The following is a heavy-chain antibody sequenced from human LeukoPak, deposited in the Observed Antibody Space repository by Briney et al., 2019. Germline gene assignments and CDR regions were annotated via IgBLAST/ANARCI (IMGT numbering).Heavy chain of an antibody. Sequence: GRSLRLSCAASGFTFSDYAMHWVRQAPGKGLEWVAVIAYDGSNKYYADSVKGRFTTSRDNSKNTLYLQMNSLRAEDTAVYYCAREAYCGGDCPIDYWGQGTLVTVSS. CDR3: AREAYCGGDCPIDY. J-gene: IGHJ4*02. CDR1: GFTFSDYA. CDR2: IAYDGSNK. D-gene: IGHD2-21*02. V-gene: IGHV3-30*04.